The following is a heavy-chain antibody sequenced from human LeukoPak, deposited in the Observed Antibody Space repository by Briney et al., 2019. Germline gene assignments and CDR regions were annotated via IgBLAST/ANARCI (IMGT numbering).Heavy chain of an antibody. Sequence: GGSLRLSCAASGFTFSSYDMHWVRQATGKGLEWVSAIGTAGDTYYPGSVKGRFTISRENAKNSLYLQMNSLRAEDTAVYYCANGRSSIPQPDYWGQGTLVTVSS. CDR3: ANGRSSIPQPDY. D-gene: IGHD6-13*01. J-gene: IGHJ4*02. CDR2: IGTAGDT. V-gene: IGHV3-13*01. CDR1: GFTFSSYD.